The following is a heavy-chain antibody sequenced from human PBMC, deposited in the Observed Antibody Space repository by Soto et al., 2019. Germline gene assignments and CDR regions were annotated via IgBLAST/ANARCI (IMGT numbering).Heavy chain of an antibody. J-gene: IGHJ4*02. CDR3: ARDRYVKGFLEWLPEY. CDR2: FYYSGST. V-gene: IGHV4-59*01. Sequence: SETLSLTCTVSGGSISSYYWSWIRQPPGKGLEWIGYFYYSGSTNYNPSLKIRVNISVDTSKNQFSLKLSSVTAADTAVYYCARDRYVKGFLEWLPEYWGQGTLVTVSS. CDR1: GGSISSYY. D-gene: IGHD3-3*01.